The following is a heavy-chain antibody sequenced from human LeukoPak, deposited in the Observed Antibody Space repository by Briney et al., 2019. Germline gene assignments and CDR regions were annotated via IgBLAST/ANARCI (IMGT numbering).Heavy chain of an antibody. V-gene: IGHV1-46*01. J-gene: IGHJ4*02. Sequence: GASVKVSCKASGYTFTSYYMHWVRQAPGQGLEWMGIINPRGGSASSAQKFQGRVTLTRDTSTSTVYMELSSLTSEDTAVYYCAREDIPGRVTTILPDWGQGTLVTVSS. CDR1: GYTFTSYY. CDR2: INPRGGSA. D-gene: IGHD5-12*01. CDR3: AREDIPGRVTTILPD.